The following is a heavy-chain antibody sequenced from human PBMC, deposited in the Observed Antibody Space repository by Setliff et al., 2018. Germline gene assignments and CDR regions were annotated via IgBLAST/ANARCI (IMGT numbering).Heavy chain of an antibody. Sequence: GGSLRLSCAASGFTFSTYSMNWVRQAPGKGLEWVSYISSSSSTIYYADSVKGRFTISRDNAKNSLYLQMNSLRAEDTAVYYCTRSRGTTVYDYWGQGTLVTVSS. CDR1: GFTFSTYS. CDR2: ISSSSSTI. V-gene: IGHV3-48*04. CDR3: TRSRGTTVYDY. J-gene: IGHJ4*02. D-gene: IGHD1-7*01.